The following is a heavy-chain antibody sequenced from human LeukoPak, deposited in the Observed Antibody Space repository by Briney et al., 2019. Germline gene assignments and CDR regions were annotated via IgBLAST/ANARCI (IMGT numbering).Heavy chain of an antibody. CDR3: TRQEIAAAGRGDFDY. CDR2: IRSKANSYAT. V-gene: IGHV3-73*01. J-gene: IGHJ4*02. D-gene: IGHD6-13*01. Sequence: GGSLRLSCAASGFTFSGSAMHWVRQASGKGLEWVGRIRSKANSYATAYAASVKGRFTISRDDSKNTAYLQMNSLKTEDTAVYYCTRQEIAAAGRGDFDYWGQGTLVTVSS. CDR1: GFTFSGSA.